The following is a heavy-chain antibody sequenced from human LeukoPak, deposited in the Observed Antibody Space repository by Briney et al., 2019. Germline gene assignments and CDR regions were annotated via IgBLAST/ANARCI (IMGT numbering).Heavy chain of an antibody. CDR3: ASRKLGNDY. CDR1: GGSFSGYY. Sequence: ASETLSLTCAVYGGSFSGYYWSWIRQPPGKGLEWIGEINHSGSTNYNPSLKSRVTISVDTSKNQFSLKLSSVTAADTAVYYCASRKLGNDYWGQGTLVTVSS. V-gene: IGHV4-34*01. J-gene: IGHJ4*02. D-gene: IGHD7-27*01. CDR2: INHSGST.